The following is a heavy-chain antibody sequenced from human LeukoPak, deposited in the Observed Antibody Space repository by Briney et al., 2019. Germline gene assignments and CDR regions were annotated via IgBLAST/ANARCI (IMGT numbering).Heavy chain of an antibody. CDR2: ISYDGCNK. J-gene: IGHJ5*02. CDR3: EKTYGSGFDP. D-gene: IGHD3-10*01. V-gene: IGHV3-30*18. CDR1: GFTFSSYG. Sequence: GGSLRLSCAASGFTFSSYGMHWVRQAPGKGLEWVAVISYDGCNKYYADSVKGRFTISRDNSKNTLYLQMNSLRAEDTAVYYCEKTYGSGFDPWGQGTLVTVSS.